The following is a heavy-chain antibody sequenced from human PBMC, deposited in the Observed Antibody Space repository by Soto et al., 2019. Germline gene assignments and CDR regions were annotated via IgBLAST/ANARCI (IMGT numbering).Heavy chain of an antibody. CDR1: GFPFMNVW. D-gene: IGHD2-2*01. V-gene: IGHV3-11*01. Sequence: GGSLRLSCTASGFPFMNVWMSWVRQAPGKGLEWVSYISSSGSTIYYADSVKGRFTISRDNAKNSLYLQMNSLRAEDTAVYYCARDTVVVPAARGPYWFDPWGQGTLVTVSS. CDR2: ISSSGSTI. J-gene: IGHJ5*02. CDR3: ARDTVVVPAARGPYWFDP.